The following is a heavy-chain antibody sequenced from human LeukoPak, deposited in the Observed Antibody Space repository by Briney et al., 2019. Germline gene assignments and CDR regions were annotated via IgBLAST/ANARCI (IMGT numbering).Heavy chain of an antibody. CDR3: ARQSTTSSPSDY. CDR1: GYIFTTYW. V-gene: IGHV5-51*01. CDR2: IYPGDSDT. J-gene: IGHJ4*02. D-gene: IGHD4-17*01. Sequence: GESLKISCKTSGYIFTTYWIAWVRQMPGKGLEWMGIIYPGDSDTRYSPSFQGQVTISADKSINTAYLQWSSVKASDTAMYYCARQSTTSSPSDYWGQGTLVTVSS.